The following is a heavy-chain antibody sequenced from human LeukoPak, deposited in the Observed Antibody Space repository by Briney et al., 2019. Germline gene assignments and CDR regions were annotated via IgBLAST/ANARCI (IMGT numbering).Heavy chain of an antibody. CDR1: GYTFTGYW. D-gene: IGHD3-22*01. CDR2: IYPGDSAT. J-gene: IGHJ5*01. CDR3: ARRADSSGYYMP. Sequence: GESLKISCKTSGYTFTGYWIGWVRQMPGKGLEWMGIIYPGDSATRYSPSFQGQVTISADKSINPAYLQWSSLKASDTAMYYCARRADSSGYYMPWGQGTLVTVSS. V-gene: IGHV5-51*01.